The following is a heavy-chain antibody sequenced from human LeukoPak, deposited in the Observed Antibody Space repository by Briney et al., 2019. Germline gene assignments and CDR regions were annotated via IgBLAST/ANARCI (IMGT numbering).Heavy chain of an antibody. Sequence: PSETLSLTCTVSGVSISSGGYYWSWLRQHPGKGLEWIGYIYYSGSTYYNPSLKSRVTISVDTSKNQFSLKLSSVTAADTAVYYCARAVGYGGNSGGFDYWGQGTLVTVSS. V-gene: IGHV4-31*03. J-gene: IGHJ4*02. D-gene: IGHD4-23*01. CDR2: IYYSGST. CDR1: GVSISSGGYY. CDR3: ARAVGYGGNSGGFDY.